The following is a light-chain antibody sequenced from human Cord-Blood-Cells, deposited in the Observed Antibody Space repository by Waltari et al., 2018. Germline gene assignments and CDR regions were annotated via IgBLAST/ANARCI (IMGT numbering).Light chain of an antibody. V-gene: IGLV7-46*01. CDR3: LLSYSGARV. CDR1: TGAVTSGHY. Sequence: QAVATQEPSPTVSPGGTVTPTCGSSTGAVTSGHYPYWFQQKPGHAPRTLIYDTSNKHSWAPARFSGSLLGGKAALTLSGAQPEDEAEYYCLLSYSGARVFGGGTKLTVL. J-gene: IGLJ3*02. CDR2: DTS.